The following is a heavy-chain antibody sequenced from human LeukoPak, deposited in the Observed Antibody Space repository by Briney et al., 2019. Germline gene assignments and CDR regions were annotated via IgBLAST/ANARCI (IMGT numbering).Heavy chain of an antibody. Sequence: GGSLRLSCAASGFTFSSYAMTWVRQAPGKGLEWVSASGTGGSTYYADSVKGRFTTSRDNSKNTLYLQMNSLRAEDTAVYYCAKNGGNSAYYGMDVWGQGTTVTVSS. CDR1: GFTFSSYA. J-gene: IGHJ6*02. CDR3: AKNGGNSAYYGMDV. V-gene: IGHV3-23*01. CDR2: SGTGGST. D-gene: IGHD3-10*01.